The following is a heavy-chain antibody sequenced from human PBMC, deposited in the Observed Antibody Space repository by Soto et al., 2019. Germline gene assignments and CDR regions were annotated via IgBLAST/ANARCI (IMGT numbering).Heavy chain of an antibody. J-gene: IGHJ4*02. Sequence: SVILSLTYTVADGSIISYCWSWIRQPTGKGLEWIGYIYYSGSTNYNPSLKSRVTISVDTSKNQFSLKLSSVTAADTAVYYCARATRSRYCSGGSCYSPGMAYWGQGTLVTVSS. CDR3: ARATRSRYCSGGSCYSPGMAY. D-gene: IGHD2-15*01. V-gene: IGHV4-59*01. CDR2: IYYSGST. CDR1: DGSIISYC.